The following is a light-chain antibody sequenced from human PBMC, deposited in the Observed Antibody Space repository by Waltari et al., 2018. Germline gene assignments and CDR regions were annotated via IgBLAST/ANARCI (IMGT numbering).Light chain of an antibody. CDR1: SNDVGGYGY. V-gene: IGLV2-14*01. J-gene: IGLJ1*01. CDR3: SSHTATVPHV. Sequence: QSALTQPASVSGSPGQSITISCTGTSNDVGGYGYVSWYQQYPGKAPKLIIYEVSYRPSGISTLCSGSNAGNTASLTISGLQAEDEADYYCSSHTATVPHVFGTGTRVTVV. CDR2: EVS.